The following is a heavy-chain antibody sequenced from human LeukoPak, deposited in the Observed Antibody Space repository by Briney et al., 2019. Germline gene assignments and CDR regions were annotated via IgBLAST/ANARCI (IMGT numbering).Heavy chain of an antibody. Sequence: PGGSLRLSCASSGIIFSTYAMNWVRQAPGKGLEWISYISGSSSGSTSIIHYADSVKGRFTISRDKAKNSLHLQMDSLSAEDTAVYYCARDFWSGYYPEDWGQGALVIVSS. CDR1: GIIFSTYA. J-gene: IGHJ4*02. V-gene: IGHV3-48*01. CDR2: ISGSSSGSTSII. D-gene: IGHD3-3*01. CDR3: ARDFWSGYYPED.